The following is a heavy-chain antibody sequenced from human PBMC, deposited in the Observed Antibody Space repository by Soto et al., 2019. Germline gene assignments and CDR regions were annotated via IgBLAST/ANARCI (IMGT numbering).Heavy chain of an antibody. D-gene: IGHD3-10*01. CDR2: ITGSGGST. V-gene: IGHV3-23*01. CDR1: GFTFSSYA. Sequence: GGSLRLSCXASGFTFSSYAMSWVRQAQGKGLEWVSAITGSGGSTYYADSVKGRFTISRDNSKNTLYLQMNSLRAEDTAAYYCTKALFYYGSGSANFDYWGQGTQVTVSS. J-gene: IGHJ4*02. CDR3: TKALFYYGSGSANFDY.